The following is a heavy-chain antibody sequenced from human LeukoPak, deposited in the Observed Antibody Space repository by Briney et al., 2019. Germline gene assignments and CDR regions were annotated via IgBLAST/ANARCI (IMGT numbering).Heavy chain of an antibody. CDR2: INPNSGGT. D-gene: IGHD6-19*01. CDR3: ARGTLYRGWSYYLDF. Sequence: ASVKVSCKASGYTFTGYYMHWVRQAPGQGLEWMGWINPNSGGTNYAQKFQGRVTMTRDTSISTAYMELSRLRSDDTAVYYCARGTLYRGWSYYLDFWGQGSQATVSS. CDR1: GYTFTGYY. V-gene: IGHV1-2*02. J-gene: IGHJ4*02.